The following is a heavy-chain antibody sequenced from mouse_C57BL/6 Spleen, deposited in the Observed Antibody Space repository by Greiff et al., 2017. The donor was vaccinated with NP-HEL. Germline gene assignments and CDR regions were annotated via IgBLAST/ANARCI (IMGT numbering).Heavy chain of an antibody. J-gene: IGHJ2*01. V-gene: IGHV1-69*01. CDR1: GYTFTSYW. CDR3: AKELKKVFDY. CDR2: IDPSDSYT. Sequence: VQLQHPGAELVMPGASVKLSCKASGYTFTSYWMHWVKQRPGQGLEWIGEIDPSDSYTNYNQKFKGKSTLTVDKSSSTAYMKLSSLTSEDSAVYYCAKELKKVFDYWGQGTTLTVSS.